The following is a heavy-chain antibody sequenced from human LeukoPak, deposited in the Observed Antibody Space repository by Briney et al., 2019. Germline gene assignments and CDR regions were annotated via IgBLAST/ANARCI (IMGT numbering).Heavy chain of an antibody. D-gene: IGHD3-9*01. CDR1: GGSISGYY. CDR2: FHYTGAT. J-gene: IGHJ4*02. V-gene: IGHV4-34*01. Sequence: SETLSLTCAVYGGSISGYYWSWIRQPPGKGLEWVGEFHYTGATSYGPSLKSRATISIDASKNQFSLKRNSVTAADTAVYYCARGNILTGYCFDYWGQGSLVTVSS. CDR3: ARGNILTGYCFDY.